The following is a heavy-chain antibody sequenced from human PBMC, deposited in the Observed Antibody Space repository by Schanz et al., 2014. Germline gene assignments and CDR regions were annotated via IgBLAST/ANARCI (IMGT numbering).Heavy chain of an antibody. V-gene: IGHV3-33*01. D-gene: IGHD2-15*01. J-gene: IGHJ6*03. CDR2: VWSDGNTK. CDR3: ARGAVALVPEYFMDV. Sequence: QVQLVDSGGGVVRPGRSLRLSCATSGFTFSRFGMHWVRQAPGKGPEWVALVWSDGNTKYYVDSVKGRFTISKDNSMNTLHLRMDGLRVEDTAVYYCARGAVALVPEYFMDVWGKGTPVTVSS. CDR1: GFTFSRFG.